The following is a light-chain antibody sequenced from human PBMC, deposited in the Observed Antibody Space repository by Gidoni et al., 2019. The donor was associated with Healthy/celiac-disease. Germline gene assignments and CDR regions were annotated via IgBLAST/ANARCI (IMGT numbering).Light chain of an antibody. V-gene: IGKV3-11*01. CDR1: QSVSSY. CDR2: DAS. J-gene: IGKJ2*01. CDR3: QQRSNWPPGYT. Sequence: VLTQSPATLSLSPGDRATLSCSASQSVSSYLAWYQQKPGQAPRLLIYDASNRATGIPARFSGSGSGTDFTLTISSLEPEDFAVYYCQQRSNWPPGYTFGQGTKLEIK.